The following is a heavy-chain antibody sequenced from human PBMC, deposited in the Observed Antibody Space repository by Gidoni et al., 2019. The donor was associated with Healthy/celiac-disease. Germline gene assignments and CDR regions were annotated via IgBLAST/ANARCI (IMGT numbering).Heavy chain of an antibody. V-gene: IGHV3-74*01. Sequence: EVQLVESGGCLVQPGGSLRPSCSASGFTFSSYWMHWVRQAPGKGLVWFSRINSDGSSTSYADSVKGRFTISRDNAKNTLYLQMNSLRAEDTAVYYCARDRKATMDVWGQGTTVTVSS. CDR1: GFTFSSYW. J-gene: IGHJ6*02. CDR3: ARDRKATMDV. CDR2: INSDGSST. D-gene: IGHD5-12*01.